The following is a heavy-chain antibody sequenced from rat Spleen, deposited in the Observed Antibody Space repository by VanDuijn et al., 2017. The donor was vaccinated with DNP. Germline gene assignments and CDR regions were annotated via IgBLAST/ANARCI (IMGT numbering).Heavy chain of an antibody. CDR2: INYYGDSN. CDR3: ARWYNSGYCFDY. D-gene: IGHD4-3*01. J-gene: IGHJ2*01. Sequence: EVQLVESGGGLVQPGRSLKLSCAASGFTFSDYYMAWVRQAPAKGLEWVAYINYYGDSNYNGDSVKGRFTISRDNAKSTLYLQRNSLRSEDMATYYCARWYNSGYCFDYWGQGVMVTVSS. V-gene: IGHV5-22*01. CDR1: GFTFSDYY.